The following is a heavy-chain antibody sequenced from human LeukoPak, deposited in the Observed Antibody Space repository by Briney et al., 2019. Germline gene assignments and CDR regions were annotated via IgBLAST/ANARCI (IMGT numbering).Heavy chain of an antibody. Sequence: GESLKISCKGSGYSFTSYWISWVRQMPGKGLEWMGIIYPGDSDTRYSPSFQGQVTVSADKSISTAYLQWSSLKASDTAMYYCARGIVVAGGYMDVWGKGTTVTVSS. CDR2: IYPGDSDT. V-gene: IGHV5-51*01. D-gene: IGHD2-2*01. CDR3: ARGIVVAGGYMDV. CDR1: GYSFTSYW. J-gene: IGHJ6*03.